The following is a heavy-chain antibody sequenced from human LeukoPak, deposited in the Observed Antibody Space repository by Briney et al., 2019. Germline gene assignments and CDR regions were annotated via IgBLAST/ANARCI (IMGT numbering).Heavy chain of an antibody. V-gene: IGHV4-31*03. CDR3: ARGDSSSWLAY. Sequence: SETLSLTCTVSGGSISSGGYYWSWIRQHPGKGLEWIGYIYHSGSTYYNPSLKSRVTISVDTSKNQFSLKLSSVTAADTAVYYCARGDSSSWLAYWGQGTLVTVSS. CDR2: IYHSGST. CDR1: GGSISSGGYY. D-gene: IGHD6-13*01. J-gene: IGHJ4*02.